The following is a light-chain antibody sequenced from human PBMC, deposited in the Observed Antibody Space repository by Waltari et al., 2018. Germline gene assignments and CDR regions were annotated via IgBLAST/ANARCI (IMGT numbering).Light chain of an antibody. Sequence: QSALIQPASVSGSPGQSITLSCTGSSYDLGGFHYVCWYQQHPGKAPTLLIHDVHNRPSGVSDRFSGSKSGNTASLSISGLQAEDEADYYCSSYTSRNSWVFGGGTKLTVL. CDR3: SSYTSRNSWV. CDR2: DVH. CDR1: SYDLGGFHY. V-gene: IGLV2-14*03. J-gene: IGLJ3*02.